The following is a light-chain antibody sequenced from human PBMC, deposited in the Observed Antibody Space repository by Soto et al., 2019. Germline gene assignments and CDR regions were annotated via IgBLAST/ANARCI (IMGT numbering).Light chain of an antibody. V-gene: IGKV1-5*01. Sequence: DIQLTQSPSSVSASVGDTFTITLRSSQGINKWLAWYQQKPGKAPNLLIYDASSLESGVPSRFSGSGSGTEFTLTISSLQPDDFATYYCQQYNSYWTFGQGTKVDIK. CDR1: QGINKW. CDR3: QQYNSYWT. J-gene: IGKJ1*01. CDR2: DAS.